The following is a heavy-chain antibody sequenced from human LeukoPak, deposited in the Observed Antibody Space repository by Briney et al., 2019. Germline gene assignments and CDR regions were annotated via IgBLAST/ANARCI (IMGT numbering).Heavy chain of an antibody. CDR3: AREDPQTTVPEGMDV. Sequence: SETLSLTCSVSGGSISTYYWSWIRQSPGKGLEWIGYIYYTGTTNYNPSLRSRVTISVDTSRNQFSLRLSSVTAADPAVYYCAREDPQTTVPEGMDVWGHGTTVIVSS. V-gene: IGHV4-59*01. CDR1: GGSISTYY. J-gene: IGHJ6*02. CDR2: IYYTGTT. D-gene: IGHD4-17*01.